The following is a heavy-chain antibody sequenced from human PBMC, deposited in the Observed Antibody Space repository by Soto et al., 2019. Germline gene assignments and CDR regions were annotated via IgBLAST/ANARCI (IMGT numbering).Heavy chain of an antibody. V-gene: IGHV4-59*01. J-gene: IGHJ4*02. D-gene: IGHD4-17*01. CDR2: IYYSGST. CDR1: GASISSYY. Sequence: SETLSLTCTVSGASISSYYWSWIRQPPGKGLEWIGYIYYSGSTNYNPSLKSRVTISVDTSKNQFSLKLSSVTAADTAVYYCARGNLRWPYWGQGTLVTV. CDR3: ARGNLRWPY.